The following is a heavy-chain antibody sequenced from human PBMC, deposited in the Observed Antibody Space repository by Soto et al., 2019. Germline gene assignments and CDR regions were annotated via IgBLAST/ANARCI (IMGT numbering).Heavy chain of an antibody. J-gene: IGHJ4*02. V-gene: IGHV1-18*01. D-gene: IGHD3-3*01. Sequence: QVQLVQSGAEVKRPGASVKVSCKASGYTFRNYGITWVRQAPGQGLEWMAWISPYNGNTNYAQDLQGRVTMTTDTSTSTAYMELRSLTSEDTAMYSCARDLVSCSDFWRGYNGGYFDYWGQGTLVTVSS. CDR1: GYTFRNYG. CDR3: ARDLVSCSDFWRGYNGGYFDY. CDR2: ISPYNGNT.